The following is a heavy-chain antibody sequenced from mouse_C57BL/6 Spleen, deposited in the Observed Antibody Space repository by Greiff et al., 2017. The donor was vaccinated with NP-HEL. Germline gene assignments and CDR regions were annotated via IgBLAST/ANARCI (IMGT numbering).Heavy chain of an antibody. J-gene: IGHJ1*03. D-gene: IGHD2-1*01. CDR3: ARRYYGNTDWYFDV. Sequence: VQLQQSGAELVKPGASVKISCKASGYAFSSYWMTWVKQRPGKGLEWIGQIYPGDGDTNYNGKFKGKATLTADKYSSTAYMQLSSLTSEDSAVYCCARRYYGNTDWYFDVWGTGTTVTVSS. CDR1: GYAFSSYW. V-gene: IGHV1-80*01. CDR2: IYPGDGDT.